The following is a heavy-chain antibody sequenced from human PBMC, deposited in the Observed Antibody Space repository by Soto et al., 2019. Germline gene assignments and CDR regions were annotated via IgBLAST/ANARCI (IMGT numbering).Heavy chain of an antibody. D-gene: IGHD2-21*01. CDR1: GFTFSSYG. CDR3: AKPGSPSHILWWTDS. V-gene: IGHV3-30*18. J-gene: IGHJ4*02. CDR2: ISYDGSNK. Sequence: GGSLRLSCAASGFTFSSYGLHWVRQAPGKGLEGVAVISYDGSNKYYADSVKGRFTISRDNSKNTLYLQMNSLRAEDTAVYYCAKPGSPSHILWWTDSWGQGTLVTVSS.